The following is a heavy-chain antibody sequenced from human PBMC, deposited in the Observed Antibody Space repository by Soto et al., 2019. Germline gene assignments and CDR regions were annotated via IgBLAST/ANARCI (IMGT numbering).Heavy chain of an antibody. CDR3: ARDLGMFGVVGGVFDY. CDR1: GFTFSSYS. Sequence: EVQLVESGGGLVKPGGSLRLSCAASGFTFSSYSMNWVRQAPGKGLEWVSSISSSSSYIYYADSVKGRFTISRDNAKNSLYLQMNSLRAEDTAVYYCARDLGMFGVVGGVFDYWGQGTLVTVSS. CDR2: ISSSSSYI. J-gene: IGHJ4*02. D-gene: IGHD3-3*01. V-gene: IGHV3-21*01.